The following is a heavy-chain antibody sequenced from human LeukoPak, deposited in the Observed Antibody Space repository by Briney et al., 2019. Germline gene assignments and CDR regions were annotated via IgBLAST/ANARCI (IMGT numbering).Heavy chain of an antibody. CDR2: IYYSGST. CDR1: GGCISSYY. CDR3: ARQHDYGDYLAFDP. J-gene: IGHJ5*02. Sequence: PSETLSLTCTVSGGCISSYYWSWIRQPPGKGLEWIGYIYYSGSTNYNPSLKSRVTISVDTSKNQFSLKLSSVTAADTAVYYCARQHDYGDYLAFDPWGQGTLVTVSS. V-gene: IGHV4-59*01. D-gene: IGHD4-17*01.